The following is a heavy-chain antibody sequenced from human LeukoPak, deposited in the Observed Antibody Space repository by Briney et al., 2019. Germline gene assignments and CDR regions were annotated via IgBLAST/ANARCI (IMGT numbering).Heavy chain of an antibody. Sequence: PGGSLTLSCAASGFTFSSYAMSWVRQAPGKGLGWVSAISGSGGSTYYAASVKGRFTVSRDNSKNTLYLQMNSLRAEDTAVYYCAKDRWYQLLRDWFDPWGQGTLVTVSS. V-gene: IGHV3-23*01. CDR3: AKDRWYQLLRDWFDP. CDR1: GFTFSSYA. D-gene: IGHD2-2*01. CDR2: ISGSGGST. J-gene: IGHJ5*02.